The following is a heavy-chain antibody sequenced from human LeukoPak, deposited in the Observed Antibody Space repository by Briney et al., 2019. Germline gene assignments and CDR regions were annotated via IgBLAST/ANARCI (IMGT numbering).Heavy chain of an antibody. CDR3: ARTPDPRNYYFDY. CDR2: IIPIFGTA. J-gene: IGHJ4*02. Sequence: GSSVKVSCKASGGTFSSYAISWVRQAPGQGREWMGRIIPIFGTANYAQKFQGRVTITTDESTSTAYMELSSLRSEDTAVYYCARTPDPRNYYFDYWGQGTLVTVSS. CDR1: GGTFSSYA. D-gene: IGHD1-14*01. V-gene: IGHV1-69*05.